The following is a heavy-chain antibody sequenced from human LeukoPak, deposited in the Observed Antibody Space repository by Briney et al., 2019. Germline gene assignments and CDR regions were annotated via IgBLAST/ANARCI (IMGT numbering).Heavy chain of an antibody. J-gene: IGHJ4*02. V-gene: IGHV3-49*04. CDR1: GFTFGDYA. Sequence: GRSLRLSCTASGFTFGDYALSWVRQAPGKGLEWVGFIRSKTYGGTTEYAASVKGRIIISRDDYKSIAYLQMNSLKTEDTAVYFCTRARYCISTSCSHFDYWGQGTLVTVSS. D-gene: IGHD2-2*01. CDR2: IRSKTYGGTT. CDR3: TRARYCISTSCSHFDY.